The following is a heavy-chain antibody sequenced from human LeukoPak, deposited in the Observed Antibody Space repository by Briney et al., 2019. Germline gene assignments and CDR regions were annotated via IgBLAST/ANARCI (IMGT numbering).Heavy chain of an antibody. D-gene: IGHD2-21*02. V-gene: IGHV3-30*04. J-gene: IGHJ6*03. CDR2: ISYDGSNK. CDR3: ARCGGDCYYYYYYYMDV. CDR1: GFTFSSYA. Sequence: GGSLRLSCAASGFTFSSYAMHWVRQAPGKGLEWVAVISYDGSNKYYADSVKGRFTISRDNSKNTLYLQMNSLRAEDTAVCYCARCGGDCYYYYYYYMDVWGKGTTVTVSS.